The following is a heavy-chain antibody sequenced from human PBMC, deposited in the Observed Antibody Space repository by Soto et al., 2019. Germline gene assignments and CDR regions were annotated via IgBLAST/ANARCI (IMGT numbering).Heavy chain of an antibody. CDR2: IYYSGST. Sequence: SETLSLTCTVSGGSISSSSYYWGWIRQPPGKGLEWIGNIYYSGSTYYNPSLKSRVTISVDRSKNQFSLKLSSVTAADTAVYYCARERVKTTVTRTSYYFDYWGQGTLVTVSS. CDR3: ARERVKTTVTRTSYYFDY. D-gene: IGHD4-17*01. CDR1: GGSISSSSYY. J-gene: IGHJ4*02. V-gene: IGHV4-39*07.